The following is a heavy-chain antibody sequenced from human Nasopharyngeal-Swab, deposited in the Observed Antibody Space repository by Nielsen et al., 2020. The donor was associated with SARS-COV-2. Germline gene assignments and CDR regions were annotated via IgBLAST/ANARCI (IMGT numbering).Heavy chain of an antibody. CDR3: AGRVSSGTITRDYYYGMDV. CDR1: GYSFTSYW. J-gene: IGHJ6*02. Sequence: GESLKISCKGSGYSFTSYWIGWVRQMPGKGLEWMGIIYPGDSDTRYSPSFQGQVTISADKSISTAYLQWSSLKASDTAMYYCAGRVSSGTITRDYYYGMDVWGQGTTVTVSS. V-gene: IGHV5-51*01. CDR2: IYPGDSDT. D-gene: IGHD6-25*01.